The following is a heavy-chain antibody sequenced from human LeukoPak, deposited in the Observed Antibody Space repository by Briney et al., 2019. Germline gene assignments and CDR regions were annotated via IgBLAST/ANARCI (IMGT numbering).Heavy chain of an antibody. CDR1: GFTFSSYA. CDR3: SRGRPDWYFDL. CDR2: ISSGSSDI. Sequence: PGGSLRLSCAASGFTFSSYAMHWVRQAPGKGLEWVSYISSGSSDIYYADSVKGRFTISRDNAKNSLHLQMNSLRDDDTAVCYCSRGRPDWYFDLWGRGTLVTVSS. V-gene: IGHV3-48*02. J-gene: IGHJ2*01. D-gene: IGHD1-14*01.